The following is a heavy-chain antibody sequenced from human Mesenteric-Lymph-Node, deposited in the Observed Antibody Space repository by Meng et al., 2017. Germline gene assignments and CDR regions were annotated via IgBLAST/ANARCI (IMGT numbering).Heavy chain of an antibody. D-gene: IGHD6-19*01. CDR1: GFTFSSYG. CDR3: ARHRIAVAGTGFWDVFDI. CDR2: IWYDGSNK. J-gene: IGHJ3*02. V-gene: IGHV3-33*01. Sequence: GGSLRLSCAASGFTFSSYGMHWVRQAPGKGLEWVAVIWYDGSNKYYADSVEGRFTISRDNAKNSLYLQMNSLRAEDTAVYYCARHRIAVAGTGFWDVFDIWGQGTMVTVSS.